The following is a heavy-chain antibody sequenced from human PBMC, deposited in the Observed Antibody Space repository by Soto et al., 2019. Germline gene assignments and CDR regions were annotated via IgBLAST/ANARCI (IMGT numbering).Heavy chain of an antibody. Sequence: ETLSLTCTVSGGSISSYYWSWIRQPPGKGLEWIGYIYYSGSTNYNPSLKSRVTISVDTSKNQFSLKLSSVTAADTAVYYCARDIRDIDSASWFDPWGQGTLVTVSS. CDR1: GGSISSYY. CDR3: ARDIRDIDSASWFDP. D-gene: IGHD3-9*01. V-gene: IGHV4-59*01. CDR2: IYYSGST. J-gene: IGHJ5*02.